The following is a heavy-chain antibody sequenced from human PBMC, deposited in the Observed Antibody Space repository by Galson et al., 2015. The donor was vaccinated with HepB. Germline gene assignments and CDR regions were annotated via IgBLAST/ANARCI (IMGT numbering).Heavy chain of an antibody. V-gene: IGHV1-3*01. D-gene: IGHD2-21*01. CDR1: GYTFTSYS. Sequence: SVKVSCKASGYTFTSYSMHWVRQAPGQRLEWMGWINAGNGKTKYSQKFQGRVTFTRDTLASTAYTELRNLKSEDTAVYYCARWGDSSGYHDSFDIWGQGTIVTVSS. J-gene: IGHJ3*02. CDR3: ARWGDSSGYHDSFDI. CDR2: INAGNGKT.